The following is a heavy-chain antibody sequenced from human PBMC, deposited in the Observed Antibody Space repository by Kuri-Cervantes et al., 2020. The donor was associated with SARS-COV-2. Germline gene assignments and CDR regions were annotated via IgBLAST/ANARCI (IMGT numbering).Heavy chain of an antibody. Sequence: SETLSLTCAVSGYFISSGYYWGWIRQPPGKGLEWIGSIYHSGSTYYNPSLKSRVTISVDRSKNQFSLKLSSVTAADTAVYYCASRGGYSYGYPPTDYYMDVWGKGTTVTVSS. J-gene: IGHJ6*03. CDR2: IYHSGST. CDR3: ASRGGYSYGYPPTDYYMDV. D-gene: IGHD5-18*01. CDR1: GYFISSGYY. V-gene: IGHV4-38-2*01.